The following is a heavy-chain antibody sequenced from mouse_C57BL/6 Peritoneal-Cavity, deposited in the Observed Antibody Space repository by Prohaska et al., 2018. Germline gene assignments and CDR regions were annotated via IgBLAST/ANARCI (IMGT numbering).Heavy chain of an antibody. V-gene: IGHV1-50*01. J-gene: IGHJ4*01. CDR2: IDPTDSYT. CDR3: ARRYYAMDY. CDR1: GYTFTSYW. Sequence: QVQLQQPGAELVNPGASVKLSCKASGYTFTSYWMQWVKQRPGQGLEWIGEIDPTDSYTNYNQKLKVKATLTVDTSASTAYMQLRSLTSEDSAVDYCARRYYAMDYWGQGTSVTVSS.